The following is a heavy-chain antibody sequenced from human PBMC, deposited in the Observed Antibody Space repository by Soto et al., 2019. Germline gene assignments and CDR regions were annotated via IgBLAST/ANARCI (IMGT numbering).Heavy chain of an antibody. Sequence: QVQLVQSGAEVKKPGSSVKVSCKASGGTFSSYAISWVRQAPGHGLEWMGGIIPIFGTANYAQKFQGRVTITADESTGRAYMALSSLRSEHTAVYYCALVRGGDRHLCRYFDLWGRGALVTVSS. CDR3: ALVRGGDRHLCRYFDL. D-gene: IGHD2-21*02. V-gene: IGHV1-69*01. CDR1: GGTFSSYA. CDR2: IIPIFGTA. J-gene: IGHJ2*01.